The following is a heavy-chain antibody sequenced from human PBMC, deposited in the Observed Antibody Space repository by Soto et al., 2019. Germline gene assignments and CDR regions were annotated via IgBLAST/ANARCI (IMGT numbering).Heavy chain of an antibody. CDR2: SKYDGSST. Sequence: EVQLVESGGGLVQPGGSLRLSCAASGFTFSRDWMHWVRQAPGKGLVWVSRSKYDGSSTNYADSVKGRFTISRDNAKNTAYLQMNSLRDEDTAVYYCARGAFGNYYVDYCGQGTLVTVAS. CDR1: GFTFSRDW. CDR3: ARGAFGNYYVDY. D-gene: IGHD3-10*01. V-gene: IGHV3-74*01. J-gene: IGHJ4*02.